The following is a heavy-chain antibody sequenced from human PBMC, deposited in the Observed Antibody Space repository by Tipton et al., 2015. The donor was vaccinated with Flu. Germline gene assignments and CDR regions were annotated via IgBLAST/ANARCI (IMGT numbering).Heavy chain of an antibody. D-gene: IGHD3-10*01. CDR1: GGSISSGSYY. CDR2: IYTSGST. Sequence: LRLSCTVSGGSISSGSYYWSWIRQPAGKGLELIGRIYTSGSTNYNPSLKIRVTISVDTSKNQFSLKLSSVTAADTAVYYCARDRITMVRGVPHDAFDIWGQGTMVTVSS. J-gene: IGHJ3*02. V-gene: IGHV4-61*02. CDR3: ARDRITMVRGVPHDAFDI.